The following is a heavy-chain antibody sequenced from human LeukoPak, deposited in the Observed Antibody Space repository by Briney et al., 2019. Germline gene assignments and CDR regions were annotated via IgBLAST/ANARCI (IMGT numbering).Heavy chain of an antibody. D-gene: IGHD2-15*01. CDR3: ARAGYCSGGSCPRGYYYYMDV. CDR1: GFTFSSYS. V-gene: IGHV3-21*01. Sequence: PGGSLRLSCAASGFTFSSYSMNWVRQAPGKGLEWVSSISSSSSYIYYADSVKGRFTISRDNAKNSLYLQMNSLRAEDTAVYYCARAGYCSGGSCPRGYYYYMDVWGKGTTVTVSS. J-gene: IGHJ6*03. CDR2: ISSSSSYI.